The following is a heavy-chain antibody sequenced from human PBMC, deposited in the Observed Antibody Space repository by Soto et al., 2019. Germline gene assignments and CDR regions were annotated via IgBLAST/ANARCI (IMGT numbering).Heavy chain of an antibody. CDR1: GFTFTNSA. Sequence: GASVKVSCKASGFTFTNSAVQWVRQARGQRLEWIGWIVVGSGNTNYAQKFQERVTITRDTSTTTAYMELSSLRSEDTAVYYCARDLSSYSSGWYDLWGRGTLVTVSS. CDR2: IVVGSGNT. V-gene: IGHV1-58*01. D-gene: IGHD6-19*01. J-gene: IGHJ2*01. CDR3: ARDLSSYSSGWYDL.